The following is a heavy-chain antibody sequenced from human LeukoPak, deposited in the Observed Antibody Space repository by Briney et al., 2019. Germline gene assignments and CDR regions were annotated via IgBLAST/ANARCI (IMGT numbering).Heavy chain of an antibody. CDR3: ARTYSSSWYTPYYFDY. Sequence: ASVKVSCKASGYTFTGYYMHWVRQAPGQGLEWMGWINPNSGGTNYAQKFQGRVTMTRDASISTAYMELSRLRSDDTAVYYCARTYSSSWYTPYYFDYWGQGTLVTVSS. J-gene: IGHJ4*02. V-gene: IGHV1-2*02. D-gene: IGHD6-13*01. CDR2: INPNSGGT. CDR1: GYTFTGYY.